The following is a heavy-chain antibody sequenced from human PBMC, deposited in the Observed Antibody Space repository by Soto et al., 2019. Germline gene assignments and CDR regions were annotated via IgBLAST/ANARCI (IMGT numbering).Heavy chain of an antibody. V-gene: IGHV3-15*07. Sequence: EVQLVESGGDLVKPGGSLKLSCATSGFTFSNAWMNWVRQAPGKGLEWVGRIKSKIDGGTSDYAAPVKGRCTISRDDSENMLYLQMNSLKTGDTAVYYCTTQPFNWNDEGGHWGPGTLVTVSS. CDR2: IKSKIDGGTS. D-gene: IGHD1-1*01. CDR1: GFTFSNAW. J-gene: IGHJ4*02. CDR3: TTQPFNWNDEGGH.